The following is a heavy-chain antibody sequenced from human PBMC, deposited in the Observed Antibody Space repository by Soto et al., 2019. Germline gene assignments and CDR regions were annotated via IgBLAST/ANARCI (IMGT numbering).Heavy chain of an antibody. J-gene: IGHJ6*02. D-gene: IGHD1-26*01. CDR1: GFTFSSYG. CDR3: ARGSGSYAYYYYGMDV. Sequence: GGSLRLSCAASGFTFSSYGMHWVRQAPGKGLEWVAVIWYDGSNKYYADSVKGRFTISRDNSKNTLYLQMNSLRAEDTDVYYCARGSGSYAYYYYGMDVWGQGTTVTVSS. V-gene: IGHV3-33*01. CDR2: IWYDGSNK.